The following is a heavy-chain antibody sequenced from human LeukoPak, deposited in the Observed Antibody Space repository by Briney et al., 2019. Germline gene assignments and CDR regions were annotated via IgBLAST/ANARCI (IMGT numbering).Heavy chain of an antibody. D-gene: IGHD3-22*01. Sequence: GASVKVSCKASGGTFSSHGLSWVRQAPGQGLEWMGGIIPIFDSTNYAQNFQGRVTITMDESTSTAYMELSSLRTDDTAVYYCARRWPHSSGYYLFDYWGQGPLVTVSS. CDR2: IIPIFDST. V-gene: IGHV1-69*05. CDR1: GGTFSSHG. J-gene: IGHJ4*02. CDR3: ARRWPHSSGYYLFDY.